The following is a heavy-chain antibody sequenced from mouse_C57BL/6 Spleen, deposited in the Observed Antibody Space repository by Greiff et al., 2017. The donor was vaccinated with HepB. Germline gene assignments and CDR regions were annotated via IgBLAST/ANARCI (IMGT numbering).Heavy chain of an antibody. CDR1: GYSITSGYY. Sequence: DVKLQESGPGLVKPSQSLSLTCSVTGYSITSGYYWNWIRQFPGNKLEWMGYISYDGSNNYNPSLKNRISITRDTSKNQFFLKLNSVTTEDTATYYCARETETNYYYGRYFDVWGTGTTVTVSS. CDR3: ARETETNYYYGRYFDV. D-gene: IGHD1-1*01. V-gene: IGHV3-6*01. J-gene: IGHJ1*03. CDR2: ISYDGSN.